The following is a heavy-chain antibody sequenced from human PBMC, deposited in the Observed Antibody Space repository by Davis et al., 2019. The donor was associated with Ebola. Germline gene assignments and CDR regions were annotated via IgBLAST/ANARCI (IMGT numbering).Heavy chain of an antibody. CDR2: MVSDGSQK. J-gene: IGHJ4*02. V-gene: IGHV3-7*03. CDR1: GFAFGTYW. Sequence: GESLKISCEASGFAFGTYWMSWVRQAPGKGLEWVANMVSDGSQKHYVDSVKGRFTISRDNDENLLYLRMNSLRAEDTAVYYCTSTLDGDYVDYWGQGTLVTVSS. D-gene: IGHD4-17*01. CDR3: TSTLDGDYVDY.